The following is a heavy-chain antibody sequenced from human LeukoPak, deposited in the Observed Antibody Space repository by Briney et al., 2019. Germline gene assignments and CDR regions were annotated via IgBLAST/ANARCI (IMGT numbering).Heavy chain of an antibody. Sequence: GGSLRLSCAASGFTFSSSWMGWVRQAPGKGLEWVANINQGGSGIYYVDSVKGRFTISRDNAKNYLYLQMNTLKAEDTAVYYCARVDRYSNGWYEYRGQGTLVTVSS. CDR2: INQGGSGI. J-gene: IGHJ4*02. V-gene: IGHV3-7*03. D-gene: IGHD6-19*01. CDR1: GFTFSSSW. CDR3: ARVDRYSNGWYEY.